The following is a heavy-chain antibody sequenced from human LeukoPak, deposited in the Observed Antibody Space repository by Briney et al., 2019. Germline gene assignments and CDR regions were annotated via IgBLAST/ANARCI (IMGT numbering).Heavy chain of an antibody. CDR1: GFTFSSYW. D-gene: IGHD6-19*01. CDR2: IKQDGSEK. J-gene: IGHJ5*02. V-gene: IGHV3-7*01. CDR3: ARHRRYSSGWYDWFDP. Sequence: GGSLRLSCAASGFTFSSYWMSWVRQAPGKGLEWVANIKQDGSEKYYVDSVKGRFTISRDNAKNSLYLQMNSLRAEDTAVYYCARHRRYSSGWYDWFDPWGQGTLVTVSS.